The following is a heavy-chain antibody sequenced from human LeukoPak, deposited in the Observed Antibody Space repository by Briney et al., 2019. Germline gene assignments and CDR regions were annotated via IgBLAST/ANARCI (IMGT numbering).Heavy chain of an antibody. Sequence: SETLSLTCTVSDGSISSYYWSWIRQPPGKGLEWIGYIYYSGSTNYNPSLKSRVTTSVDTSKNQFSLKLSSVTAADTAVYYCARLLYDDFWSGPLMDVWGKGTTVTVSS. D-gene: IGHD3-3*01. V-gene: IGHV4-59*08. CDR2: IYYSGST. CDR1: DGSISSYY. J-gene: IGHJ6*03. CDR3: ARLLYDDFWSGPLMDV.